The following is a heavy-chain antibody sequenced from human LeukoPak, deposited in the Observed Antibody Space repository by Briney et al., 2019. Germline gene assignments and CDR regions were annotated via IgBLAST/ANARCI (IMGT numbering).Heavy chain of an antibody. CDR3: AKDRYSGYDGYYPDY. J-gene: IGHJ4*02. CDR2: IRYDGSNK. CDR1: GFTFSSYG. V-gene: IGHV3-30*02. D-gene: IGHD5-12*01. Sequence: GGSLRLSCAASGFTFSSYGMHWVRQAPGKGLEWVAFIRYDGSNKYYADSVKGRFTISRDNSKNTLYLQMNSLRAEDTAVYYCAKDRYSGYDGYYPDYWGQGTLVTVSS.